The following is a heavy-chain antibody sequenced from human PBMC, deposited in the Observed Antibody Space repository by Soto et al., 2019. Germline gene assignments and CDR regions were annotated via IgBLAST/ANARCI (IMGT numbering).Heavy chain of an antibody. J-gene: IGHJ4*02. V-gene: IGHV4-30-2*01. Sequence: QLQLQESGSGLVKPSQTLSLTCTVSGGSISSDGYSWSWIRQPPGKGLEWIGYIYHSGNTYYNPSLKSRVTISVDRSKNQFSLNLTSVTAADTAAYYCARGMVYCPSTSCYAGLIDCWGQGTLVTVSS. CDR2: IYHSGNT. CDR3: ARGMVYCPSTSCYAGLIDC. D-gene: IGHD2-2*01. CDR1: GGSISSDGYS.